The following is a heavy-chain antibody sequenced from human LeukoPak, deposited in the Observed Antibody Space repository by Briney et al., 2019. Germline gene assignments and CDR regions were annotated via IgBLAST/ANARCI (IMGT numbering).Heavy chain of an antibody. CDR1: GFTFSNYY. V-gene: IGHV3-48*01. CDR3: ASGYSYGPQGFDL. Sequence: GGSLRLSCAASGFTFSNYYMNWVRQAPGKGLEWVSYISGSSSIMYYADSVKGRFTISRDNAKNSLYLEMHSLRAEDTAVYHCASGYSYGPQGFDLWGRGTLVTVSS. D-gene: IGHD5-18*01. J-gene: IGHJ2*01. CDR2: ISGSSSIM.